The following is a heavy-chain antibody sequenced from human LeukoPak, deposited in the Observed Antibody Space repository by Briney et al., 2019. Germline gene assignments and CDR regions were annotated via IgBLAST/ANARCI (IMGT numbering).Heavy chain of an antibody. CDR1: GGSVSSGSYY. J-gene: IGHJ3*02. V-gene: IGHV4-61*01. CDR3: AREYSGYDDDAFDI. Sequence: SETLSLTCTVSGGSVSSGSYYWSWIRQPPGKGLEWFGYIYYSGSTNYNPSLKSRVTISVDTSKNQFSLKLSSVTAADTAVYYCAREYSGYDDDAFDIWGQGTMVTVSS. CDR2: IYYSGST. D-gene: IGHD5-12*01.